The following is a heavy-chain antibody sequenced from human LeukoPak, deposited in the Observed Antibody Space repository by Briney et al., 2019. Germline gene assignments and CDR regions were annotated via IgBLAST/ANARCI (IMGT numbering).Heavy chain of an antibody. D-gene: IGHD3-10*02. J-gene: IGHJ4*02. CDR1: GFTFSDYE. CDR2: ISTSGSTT. V-gene: IGHV3-48*03. Sequence: GGSLRLSCAASGFTFSDYEINWVRQAPGKGLEWVSCISTSGSTTYYADSVKGRFTISRHNAKNSLFLQMNTLTAEDTAVYYCARGALHVFDYWGQGTPVTVSS. CDR3: ARGALHVFDY.